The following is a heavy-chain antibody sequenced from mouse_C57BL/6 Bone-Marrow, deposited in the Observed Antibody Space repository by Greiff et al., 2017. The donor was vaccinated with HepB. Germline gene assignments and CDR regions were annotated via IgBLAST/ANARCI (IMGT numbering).Heavy chain of an antibody. CDR1: GFTFSSYG. D-gene: IGHD2-1*01. Sequence: EVKLMESGGDLVKPGGSLKLSCAASGFTFSSYGMSWVRQTPDKRLEWVATISSGGSYTYYPDSVKGRITISRDNAKNTLYLQMSSLKSEDTAMYYCVRIYLLGYDYAMDYWGQGTAVTVSS. CDR3: VRIYLLGYDYAMDY. CDR2: ISSGGSYT. V-gene: IGHV5-6*01. J-gene: IGHJ4*01.